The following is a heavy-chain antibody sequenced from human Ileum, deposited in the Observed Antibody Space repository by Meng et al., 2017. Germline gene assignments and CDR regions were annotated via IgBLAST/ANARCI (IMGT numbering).Heavy chain of an antibody. CDR1: GYTFTGYY. CDR2: INPNSGGT. V-gene: IGHV1-2*06. D-gene: IGHD6-6*01. J-gene: IGHJ4*02. Sequence: ASVKVSCKLSGYTFTGYYMHWVRQAPGQGLEWMGRINPNSGGTNYAQKFQGRVTVTRDTSVSTAYMELSRLRPDDTAVYYCAREREYSSSRPLDYWGQRTLVTVSS. CDR3: AREREYSSSRPLDY.